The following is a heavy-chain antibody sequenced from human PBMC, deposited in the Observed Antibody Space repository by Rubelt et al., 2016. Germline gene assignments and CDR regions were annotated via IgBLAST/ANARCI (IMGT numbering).Heavy chain of an antibody. CDR3: ARGMYCSRTNCNGNWFEP. D-gene: IGHD2-2*01. Sequence: QVQLQQWGAGLLKTSETLSLTCAVYGGSFSGYYWSWIRQPPGKGLEWIGYIYYSGSTYYNPSLKSRVTPPVDTAKNRLDLKLSSVTAADTAVDYWARGMYCSRTNCNGNWFEPWGQGTLVTVSS. CDR1: GGSFSGYY. J-gene: IGHJ5*02. CDR2: IYYSGST. V-gene: IGHV4-34*01.